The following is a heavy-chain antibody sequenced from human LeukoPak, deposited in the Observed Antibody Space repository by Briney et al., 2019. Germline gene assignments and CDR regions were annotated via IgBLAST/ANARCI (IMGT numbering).Heavy chain of an antibody. V-gene: IGHV1-18*01. J-gene: IGHJ4*02. Sequence: GASVKVSCKASGYTFSSYAISWVRQAPGQGLEWVGWINTYSGSTNYAQKLQGRVTMTTDTSTSTAYMELRSLRSDDTAVYYCAREVQSMAPGHWGQGTLVTVSS. CDR3: AREVQSMAPGH. CDR2: INTYSGST. CDR1: GYTFSSYA. D-gene: IGHD3-10*01.